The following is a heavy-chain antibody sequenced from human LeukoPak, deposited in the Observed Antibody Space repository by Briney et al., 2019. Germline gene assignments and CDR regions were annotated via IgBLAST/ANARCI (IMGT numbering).Heavy chain of an antibody. CDR3: ARDLAYCGGDCYSLVDF. CDR2: INPNGGGT. CDR1: GYTFTGYY. J-gene: IGHJ4*02. V-gene: IGHV1-2*02. D-gene: IGHD2-21*01. Sequence: ASVKVSCKASGYTFTGYYMHWVRQAPGQGLEWMGWINPNGGGTKYAQKFQGRLTMTRDTSISTAYMELSRLRSDDTALYYCARDLAYCGGDCYSLVDFWGQGTLVTVSS.